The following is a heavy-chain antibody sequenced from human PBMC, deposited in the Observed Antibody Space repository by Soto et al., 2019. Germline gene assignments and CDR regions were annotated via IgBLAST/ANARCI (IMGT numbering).Heavy chain of an antibody. V-gene: IGHV3-21*06. D-gene: IGHD2-8*01. CDR1: GFTFSRYG. J-gene: IGHJ4*02. Sequence: EVQLVESGGGLVKPGGSLRLSCAASGFTFSRYGMNWVRRAPGRGLEWVAFISSSSSDIYYVDSVKGRFTISRDNAKNSVYLQMDSLGAEDTAVYHCARDCTNGVCLGYWGQGTLVTVSS. CDR3: ARDCTNGVCLGY. CDR2: ISSSSSDI.